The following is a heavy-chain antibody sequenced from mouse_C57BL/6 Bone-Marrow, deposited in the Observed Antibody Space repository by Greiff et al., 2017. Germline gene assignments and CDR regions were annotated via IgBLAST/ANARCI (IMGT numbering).Heavy chain of an antibody. Sequence: EVQLQQSAAELVRPGASVKLSCTASGFNIKDYYMHWVKQRPEQGLEWIGRIDPEDGDTEYAPKFQGKATMTADTSSNTAYLQLSSLTSEDTAVYYCTTSSSPGYFDVWGTGTTVTVSS. V-gene: IGHV14-1*01. J-gene: IGHJ1*03. CDR1: GFNIKDYY. CDR2: IDPEDGDT. D-gene: IGHD1-3*01. CDR3: TTSSSPGYFDV.